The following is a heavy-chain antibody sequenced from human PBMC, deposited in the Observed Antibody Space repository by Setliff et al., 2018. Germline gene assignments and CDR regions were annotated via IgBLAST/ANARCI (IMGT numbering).Heavy chain of an antibody. CDR2: ISSSGAT. V-gene: IGHV4-39*01. D-gene: IGHD5-12*01. J-gene: IGHJ4*02. CDR1: DDSFYSDYYF. Sequence: SETLSLTCSVSDDSFYSDYYFWGWIRQPPGKGLEWIATISSSGATDYNSSLKSRVTLSRDVAKRQFALNLRSVTAVDTAVYYCAREGRWDYNYPIYWGQGILVTVSS. CDR3: AREGRWDYNYPIY.